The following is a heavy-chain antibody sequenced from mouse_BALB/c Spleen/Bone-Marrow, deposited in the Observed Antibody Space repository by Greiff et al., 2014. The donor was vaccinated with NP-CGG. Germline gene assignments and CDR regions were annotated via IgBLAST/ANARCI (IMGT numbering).Heavy chain of an antibody. V-gene: IGHV14-3*02. Sequence: DVQLVESGAELVKPGASVKLSCTASGFNIKDTYMQWVKQRPEQGLEWIGRIDPANGNTKYDPKFQGKATITADTSSSTAYLQLSSLTSEDTAVYYCARYYYGYYFDYWGQGTTLTVSS. CDR3: ARYYYGYYFDY. CDR2: IDPANGNT. D-gene: IGHD1-2*01. J-gene: IGHJ2*01. CDR1: GFNIKDTY.